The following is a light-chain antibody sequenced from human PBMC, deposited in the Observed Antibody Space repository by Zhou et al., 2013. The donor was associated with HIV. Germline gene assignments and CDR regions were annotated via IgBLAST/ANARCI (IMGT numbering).Light chain of an antibody. Sequence: DIQMTQSPSTLSASVGDRVTITCRASQSISNYLNWYQQKPGKAPKLLIYAASSLQSGVPSRFSGSGSGTHFTFTISSLQPEDIATYYCQQYDNLPYGFGQGTKLEIK. V-gene: IGKV1-33*01. CDR1: QSISNY. J-gene: IGKJ2*03. CDR3: QQYDNLPYG. CDR2: AAS.